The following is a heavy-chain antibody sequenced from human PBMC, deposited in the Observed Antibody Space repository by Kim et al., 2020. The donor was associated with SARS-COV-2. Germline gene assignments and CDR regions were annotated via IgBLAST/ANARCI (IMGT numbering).Heavy chain of an antibody. Sequence: GGSLRLSCAASGFAVSSNYMSWVRQAPGKGLEWVSDIYSGGSTYYADSVKGRFTISRDNSKNTLYLQMNSLRAEDTAVYYCARGRSDYYDSSGYYDYWG. CDR3: ARGRSDYYDSSGYYDY. CDR2: IYSGGST. CDR1: GFAVSSNY. V-gene: IGHV3-53*01. D-gene: IGHD3-22*01. J-gene: IGHJ4*01.